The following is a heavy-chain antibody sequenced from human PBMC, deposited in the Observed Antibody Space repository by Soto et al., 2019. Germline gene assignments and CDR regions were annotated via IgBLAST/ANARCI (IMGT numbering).Heavy chain of an antibody. CDR3: AKSNGGEGAFDI. V-gene: IGHV3-23*01. CDR2: ISGSGGST. Sequence: EVQLLESGGGLVQPGGSLRLSCAASGFTFSSYAMSWVRQAPGKGLEWVSAISGSGGSTYYADSVKGSFTISRDNSKNTLYLQMNSLRAEDTAVYYCAKSNGGEGAFDIWGQGTMVTVSS. CDR1: GFTFSSYA. J-gene: IGHJ3*02. D-gene: IGHD2-21*01.